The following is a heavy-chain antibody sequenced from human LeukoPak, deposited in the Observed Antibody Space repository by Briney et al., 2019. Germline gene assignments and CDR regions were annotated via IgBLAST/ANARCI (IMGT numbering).Heavy chain of an antibody. Sequence: GGSLRLSCAASGFTFSSYAMSWVRQAPGKGLEWVSAISGSGGSTYYADSVKGRFTISRDNSKNTLYLQMNSLRAEDTAVYYCAKGPYSSGWYRQNDYWGQGPLVTVSS. CDR3: AKGPYSSGWYRQNDY. D-gene: IGHD6-19*01. V-gene: IGHV3-23*01. CDR1: GFTFSSYA. CDR2: ISGSGGST. J-gene: IGHJ4*02.